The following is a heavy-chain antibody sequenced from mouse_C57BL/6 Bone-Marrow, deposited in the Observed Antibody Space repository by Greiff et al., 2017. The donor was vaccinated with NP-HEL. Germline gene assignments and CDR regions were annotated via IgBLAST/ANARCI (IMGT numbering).Heavy chain of an antibody. D-gene: IGHD1-1*01. V-gene: IGHV1-81*01. Sequence: QVQLKESGAELARPGASVKLSCKASGYTFTSYGISWVKQRTGQGLEWIGEIYPRSGNTYYNEKFKGKATLTADKSSSTAYMELRSLTSEDSAVDFCAREGTTVVAAKDYWGQGTTLTVSS. CDR3: AREGTTVVAAKDY. CDR2: IYPRSGNT. CDR1: GYTFTSYG. J-gene: IGHJ2*01.